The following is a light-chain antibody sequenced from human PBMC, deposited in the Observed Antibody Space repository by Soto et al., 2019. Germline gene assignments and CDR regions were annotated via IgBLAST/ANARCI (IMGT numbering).Light chain of an antibody. CDR1: QNVNNW. CDR3: QQYNTYWT. CDR2: DAS. V-gene: IGKV1-5*01. Sequence: GDRVTITCRASQNVNNWLAWYQHKPGKAPQLLIYDASVLETGVPSRFSGSGSGTEFTLAISGLQSDDFATYYCQQYNTYWTFGPGTKVEVK. J-gene: IGKJ1*01.